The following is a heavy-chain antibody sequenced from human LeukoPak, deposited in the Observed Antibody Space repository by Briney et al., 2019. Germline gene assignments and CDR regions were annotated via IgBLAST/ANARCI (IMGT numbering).Heavy chain of an antibody. V-gene: IGHV3-30*02. CDR2: IRYDGSNK. J-gene: IGHJ4*02. D-gene: IGHD3-10*01. CDR1: GFTFSSYS. Sequence: GGSLRLSCAASGFTFSSYSMNWVRQAPGKGLEWVAFIRYDGSNKYYAASVKGRFTISRDNSKNTLYLQMNSLRAEDTAVYYCAKDLGWFGDFDYWGQGTLVTVSS. CDR3: AKDLGWFGDFDY.